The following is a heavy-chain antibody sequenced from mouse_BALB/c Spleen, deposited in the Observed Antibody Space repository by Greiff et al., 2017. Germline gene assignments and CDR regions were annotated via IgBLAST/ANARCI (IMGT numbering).Heavy chain of an antibody. Sequence: EVQGVESGPGLVKPSQSLSLTCTVTGYSITSDYAWNWIRQFPGNKLEWMGYISYSGSTSYNPSLKSRISITRDTSKNQFFLQLNSVTTEDTATYYCARTRRSFFAYWGQGTLVTVSA. CDR2: ISYSGST. CDR1: GYSITSDYA. CDR3: ARTRRSFFAY. V-gene: IGHV3-2*02. J-gene: IGHJ3*01.